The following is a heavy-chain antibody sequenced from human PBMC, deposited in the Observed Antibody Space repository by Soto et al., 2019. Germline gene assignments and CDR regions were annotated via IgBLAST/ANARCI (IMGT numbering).Heavy chain of an antibody. Sequence: GGSLRLSCAASGFKFSNYAMSWVRQAPGKGLEWVSLISATGGGTYYADSVKGRFTISRDNSHNTLYLQVHSLTAEDTAVHYCAKDRRAGGNSAFYFDFWGQGAQVTVSS. J-gene: IGHJ4*02. CDR1: GFKFSNYA. D-gene: IGHD3-16*01. CDR3: AKDRRAGGNSAFYFDF. V-gene: IGHV3-23*01. CDR2: ISATGGGT.